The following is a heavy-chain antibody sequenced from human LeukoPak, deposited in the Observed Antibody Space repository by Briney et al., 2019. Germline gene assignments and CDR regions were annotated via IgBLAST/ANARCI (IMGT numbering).Heavy chain of an antibody. D-gene: IGHD4-17*01. CDR2: IRSKANSYAT. V-gene: IGHV3-73*01. CDR1: GFTLSGSA. J-gene: IGHJ6*03. Sequence: PGGSLRLSCAASGFTLSGSAMHWVRQASGKGLEWVGRIRSKANSYATAYAASVKGRFTISRDDSKNTAYLQMNSLKTEDTAVYYCTSPTTGTGLYYYYMDVWGKGTTVTVSS. CDR3: TSPTTGTGLYYYYMDV.